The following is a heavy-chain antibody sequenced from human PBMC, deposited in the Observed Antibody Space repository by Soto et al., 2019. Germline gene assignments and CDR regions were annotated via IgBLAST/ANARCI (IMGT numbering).Heavy chain of an antibody. J-gene: IGHJ4*02. D-gene: IGHD6-13*01. V-gene: IGHV3-23*01. CDR2: ISGSGGST. CDR3: AKDVAAAGTVY. CDR1: GFTFSSYA. Sequence: VSLRISCAASGFTFSSYAMSWVRQAPGKGLEWVSAISGSGGSTYYADSVKGRFTISRDNSKNTLYLQMNSLRAEDTAVYYCAKDVAAAGTVYWGQGTLVTVSS.